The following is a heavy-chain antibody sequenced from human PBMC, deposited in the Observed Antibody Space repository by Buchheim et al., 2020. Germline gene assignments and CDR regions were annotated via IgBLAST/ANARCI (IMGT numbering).Heavy chain of an antibody. CDR2: INHSGST. V-gene: IGHV4-34*01. D-gene: IGHD3-3*01. CDR3: ARGFSDFWSGYTIPFDY. CDR1: GGSFSGYY. Sequence: QVQLQQWGAGLLKPSETLSLTCAVYGGSFSGYYWSWTRQPPGKGLEWIGEINHSGSTNYNPSLKSRVTISVDTSKNQFSLKLSSVTAADTAVYYCARGFSDFWSGYTIPFDYWGQGTL. J-gene: IGHJ4*02.